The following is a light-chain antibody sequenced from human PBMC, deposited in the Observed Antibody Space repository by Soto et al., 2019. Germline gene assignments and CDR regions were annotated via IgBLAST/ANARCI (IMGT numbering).Light chain of an antibody. Sequence: DIQMTQSPSSLSASVGDTVTITCRASQGINNFLAWFQQKPGKAPKSLIYGASTLQSGVPSNFHGSGTDTDFTPNISSLQPEGSATYFRQPEPTFPVTFRGRTKVENK. V-gene: IGKV1-16*02. CDR1: QGINNF. J-gene: IGKJ4*01. CDR3: QPEPTFPVT. CDR2: GAS.